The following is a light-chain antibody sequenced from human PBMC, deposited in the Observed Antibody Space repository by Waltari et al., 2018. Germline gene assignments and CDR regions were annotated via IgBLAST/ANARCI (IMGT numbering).Light chain of an antibody. J-gene: IGLJ3*02. V-gene: IGLV1-40*01. CDR3: QSYDSSLSGVL. CDR1: NSNIGARHE. CDR2: RDN. Sequence: QSVLTQPPSVSGAPGQRVTISCTGSNSNIGARHEVDWYQQVPGQAPRLLIYRDNKRPSGCTDRLSGSKSGTPASLAITGLQPEDEADYYCQSYDSSLSGVLFGGGTKLTVL.